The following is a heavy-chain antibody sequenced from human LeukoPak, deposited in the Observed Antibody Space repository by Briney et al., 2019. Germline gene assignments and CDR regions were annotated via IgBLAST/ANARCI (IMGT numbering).Heavy chain of an antibody. Sequence: GASVKVSCKASGYTFTGYYMHWVRQAPGQGLEWMGWINPNSGGTNYAQKFQGRVTMTRDTSISTAYMELSRLRSDDTAVYYCARDRARGVRHSGSYGLDIWGQGTMVTVSS. CDR2: INPNSGGT. D-gene: IGHD1-26*01. CDR3: ARDRARGVRHSGSYGLDI. CDR1: GYTFTGYY. J-gene: IGHJ3*02. V-gene: IGHV1-2*02.